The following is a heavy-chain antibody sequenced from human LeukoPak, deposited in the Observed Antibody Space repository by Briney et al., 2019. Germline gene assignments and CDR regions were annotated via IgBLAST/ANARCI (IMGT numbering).Heavy chain of an antibody. V-gene: IGHV3-64*01. CDR1: GFSFSNYA. Sequence: GGSLRLSCAASGFSFSNYAMHWVRQAPGKGLEYVSAISSNGGSTYYANSVKGRFTISRDNSKSTLYLQMGSLRVEDMAVYYCARVGGTYCGGDCYSDYWGQGTLVTVSS. CDR2: ISSNGGST. D-gene: IGHD2-21*02. J-gene: IGHJ4*02. CDR3: ARVGGTYCGGDCYSDY.